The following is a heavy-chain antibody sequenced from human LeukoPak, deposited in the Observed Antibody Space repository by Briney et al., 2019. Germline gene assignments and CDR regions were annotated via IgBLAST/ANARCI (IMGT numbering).Heavy chain of an antibody. J-gene: IGHJ4*02. V-gene: IGHV3-7*04. Sequence: PGGFLRLSCAASGFTFSKFWMSWVRQAPGKGLEWVANMKQDGSEEYYVDSVKGRFTISRDNAKNSLYLQMNSLRADDTAVYYCARDLLYGGHSPFDFWGQGTLVTVSS. CDR1: GFTFSKFW. D-gene: IGHD4-23*01. CDR2: MKQDGSEE. CDR3: ARDLLYGGHSPFDF.